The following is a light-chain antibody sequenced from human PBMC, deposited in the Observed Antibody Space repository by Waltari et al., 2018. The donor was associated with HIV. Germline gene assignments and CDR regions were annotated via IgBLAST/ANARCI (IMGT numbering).Light chain of an antibody. CDR3: NSYTGA. V-gene: IGLV2-14*01. J-gene: IGLJ1*01. CDR1: YFGGYNH. CDR2: GVN. Sequence: QSALTQPASVSGSPGQSITISCTGYFGGYNHVSWYQHYPGKAPKRMIYGVNHRPSGVSNRFSGSKSGNTASLTISGLQTEDEADYYCNSYTGAFGTGTKVTVL.